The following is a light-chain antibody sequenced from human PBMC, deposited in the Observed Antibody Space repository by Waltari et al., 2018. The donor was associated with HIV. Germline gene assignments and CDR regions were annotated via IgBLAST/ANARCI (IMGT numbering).Light chain of an antibody. J-gene: IGLJ3*02. CDR3: QTWGTGIPV. CDR2: LNSDGSH. V-gene: IGLV4-69*01. CDR1: SGHSRYA. Sequence: QVVLTQSPSASASLGASVKLTCTLSSGHSRYAIAWHQQQPEKGARYLMKLNSDGSHTKGDGIPDRFSGSSSGAERYLTISSLQSEDEADYYCQTWGTGIPVFGGGTKLTVL.